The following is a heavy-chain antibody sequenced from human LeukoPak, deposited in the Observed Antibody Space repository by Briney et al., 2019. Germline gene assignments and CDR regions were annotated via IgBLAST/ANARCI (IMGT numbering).Heavy chain of an antibody. V-gene: IGHV1-69*13. CDR2: IIPIFGTA. CDR1: GGTFSSYA. D-gene: IGHD3-10*01. CDR3: ARSSPGELLEGYLDY. Sequence: SVKVSCKASGGTFSSYAISWVRQAPGQGLEWMGGIIPIFGTANYAQKFQGRVTITADESTSTAYMELSSLRSEDTAVYYCARSSPGELLEGYLDYRGQGTLVTVSS. J-gene: IGHJ4*02.